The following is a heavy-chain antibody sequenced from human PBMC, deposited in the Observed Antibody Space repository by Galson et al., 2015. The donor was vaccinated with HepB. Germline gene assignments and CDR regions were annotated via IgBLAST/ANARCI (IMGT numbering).Heavy chain of an antibody. CDR2: ISSNGGST. CDR3: VKGSGSYYSGDY. V-gene: IGHV3-64D*06. CDR1: GFTFSSYA. J-gene: IGHJ4*02. Sequence: SLRLSCAASGFTFSSYAMHWVRQAPGKGLEYVSAISSNGGSTYYADSVKGRFTISRDNSKNTLYLQMSSLRAEDTAVYYCVKGSGSYYSGDYWGQGTLVTVSS. D-gene: IGHD1-26*01.